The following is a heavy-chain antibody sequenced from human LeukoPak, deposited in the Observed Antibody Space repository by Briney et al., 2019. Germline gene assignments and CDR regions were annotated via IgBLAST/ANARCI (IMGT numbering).Heavy chain of an antibody. CDR1: GYTFTGYY. J-gene: IGHJ4*02. CDR3: ARSRGPRTTVTTTGY. Sequence: ASVKVSCKASGYTFTGYYMHWVRQAPGQGLELMGRINPNSGGTNYAQKFQGRVTMTRDTSISTAYMELSRLRSDDTAVYYCARSRGPRTTVTTTGYWGQGTLVTVSS. V-gene: IGHV1-2*06. CDR2: INPNSGGT. D-gene: IGHD4-17*01.